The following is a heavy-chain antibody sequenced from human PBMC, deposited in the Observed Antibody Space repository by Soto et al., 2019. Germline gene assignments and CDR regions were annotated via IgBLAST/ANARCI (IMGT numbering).Heavy chain of an antibody. J-gene: IGHJ3*02. CDR2: ISSSSSYI. D-gene: IGHD3-3*01. CDR1: GFTFSSYS. CDR3: ARDHEITIFGVDLPWRGFAAFDI. V-gene: IGHV3-21*01. Sequence: GGSLRLSCAASGFTFSSYSMNWVRQAPGKGLEWVSSISSSSSYIYYADSVKGRFTISRDNAKSSLYLQMNSLRAEDTAVYYCARDHEITIFGVDLPWRGFAAFDIWGQGTMVTVSS.